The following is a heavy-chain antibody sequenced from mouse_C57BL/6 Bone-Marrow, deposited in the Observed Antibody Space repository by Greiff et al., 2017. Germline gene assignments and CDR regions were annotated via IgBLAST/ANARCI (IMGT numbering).Heavy chain of an antibody. J-gene: IGHJ4*01. V-gene: IGHV1-81*01. CDR2: IYPRSGNT. Sequence: VQLQQSGAELARPGASVKLSCKASGYTFTSYGISWVKQRTGQGLEWIGEIYPRSGNTYYNEKFKGKATLTADKSSSTAYMELRSLTSEDSAFYFCAIQRYYGSSYAMDYWGPGTSVTVSS. CDR3: AIQRYYGSSYAMDY. D-gene: IGHD1-1*01. CDR1: GYTFTSYG.